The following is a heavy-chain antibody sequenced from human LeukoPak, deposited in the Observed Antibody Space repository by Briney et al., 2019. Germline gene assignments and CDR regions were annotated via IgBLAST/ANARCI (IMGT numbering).Heavy chain of an antibody. CDR3: ARREGTFGTYFDY. V-gene: IGHV1-69*01. CDR2: IIPIFGTA. D-gene: IGHD3-10*01. CDR1: GGTLSSYA. Sequence: SVKVSCKASGGTLSSYAINWVRQAPGQGLEWMGGIIPIFGTANYAQKFQDRVTIIADESSTTAYMELSSLRSEDTAVYYCARREGTFGTYFDYWGQGTLVTVSS. J-gene: IGHJ4*02.